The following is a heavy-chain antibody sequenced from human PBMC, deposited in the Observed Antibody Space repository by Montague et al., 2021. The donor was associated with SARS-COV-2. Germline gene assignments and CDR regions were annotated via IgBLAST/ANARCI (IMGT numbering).Heavy chain of an antibody. CDR1: GGSISSYY. CDR3: ARLGDGIVPSPLLGLGPYYSFYFMEV. Sequence: SETLSLTCTVSGGSISSYYWSWIRQPPGKELEWIGYIYYSGSTNYNPSLKSRVSISLDTSRNQFSLKLTSVTAADTAIYFCARLGDGIVPSPLLGLGPYYSFYFMEVGGKGTTDTGSS. V-gene: IGHV4-59*12. J-gene: IGHJ6*03. D-gene: IGHD2-21*01. CDR2: IYYSGST.